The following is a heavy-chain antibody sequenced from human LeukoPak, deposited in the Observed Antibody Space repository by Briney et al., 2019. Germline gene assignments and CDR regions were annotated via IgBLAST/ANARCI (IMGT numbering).Heavy chain of an antibody. Sequence: PAETLSLTCTVSGYSISSGYFWGWIRQPPGKGLEWIGTIYNSGSTYYNASLESRVTISVDTSKNQFSLKLSSVTAADTAVYYCARLGAARDFDYWGQGTLVTVSS. J-gene: IGHJ4*02. D-gene: IGHD6-6*01. CDR1: GYSISSGYF. CDR3: ARLGAARDFDY. V-gene: IGHV4-38-2*02. CDR2: IYNSGST.